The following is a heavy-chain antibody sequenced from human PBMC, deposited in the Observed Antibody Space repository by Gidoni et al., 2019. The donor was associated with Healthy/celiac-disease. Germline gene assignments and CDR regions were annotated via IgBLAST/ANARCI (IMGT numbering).Heavy chain of an antibody. CDR2: ISGSGGST. D-gene: IGHD3-9*01. Sequence: VQLLASVGGLVQPGGSLRLSCSASGFTFSSYAMSWVRQAQGKGLEWVSAISGSGGSTYYADSVKGRFTISRDNSKNTLYLQRNSLRAEDTAVYYCAKGPRYCDWYFFDYWGQGTLVTVSS. CDR3: AKGPRYCDWYFFDY. J-gene: IGHJ4*02. CDR1: GFTFSSYA. V-gene: IGHV3-23*01.